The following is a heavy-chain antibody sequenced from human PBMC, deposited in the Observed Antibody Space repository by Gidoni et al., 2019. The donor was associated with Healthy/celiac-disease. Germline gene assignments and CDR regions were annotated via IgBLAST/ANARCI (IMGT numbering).Heavy chain of an antibody. CDR2: INPNSVGT. CDR1: GYTFTGYY. Sequence: QVQLVQSGAEVKKPGASVKVSCKASGYTFTGYYMHWVRQAPGQGLEWMGWINPNSVGTNYAQKFQGRVTMTRDTSISTAYMELSRLRSDDTAVYYCARDHERDYCSGGSCYPYYYGMDVWGQGTTVTVSS. CDR3: ARDHERDYCSGGSCYPYYYGMDV. J-gene: IGHJ6*02. D-gene: IGHD2-15*01. V-gene: IGHV1-2*02.